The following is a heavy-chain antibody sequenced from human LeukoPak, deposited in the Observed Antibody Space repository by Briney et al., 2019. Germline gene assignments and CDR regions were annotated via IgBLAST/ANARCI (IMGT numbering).Heavy chain of an antibody. CDR3: GRIGSGWYHLDY. CDR2: IYSSSSST. CDR1: GFTVSSNY. J-gene: IGHJ4*02. D-gene: IGHD6-19*01. V-gene: IGHV3-53*04. Sequence: PGGSLRLSCAASGFTVSSNYMSWVRQAPGKGLEWVSVIYSSSSSTYYTDSVKGRVTISRHNSKNTLYLHMISRGAEDTAVYYCGRIGSGWYHLDYWGQGTLVTVSS.